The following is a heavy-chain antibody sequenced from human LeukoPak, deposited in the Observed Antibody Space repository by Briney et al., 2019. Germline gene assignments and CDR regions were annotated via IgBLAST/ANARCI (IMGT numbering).Heavy chain of an antibody. V-gene: IGHV3-7*01. CDR2: IKEDGSEK. J-gene: IGHJ4*02. CDR1: GFTFSRYW. CDR3: ARDGPRLEEIY. Sequence: GGSLRLSCAASGFTFSRYWMSWVRQAPGKGLERVANIKEDGSEKDYVDSVKGRFTISRDNTKNSLYLQMNSLRVEDTAVYYCARDGPRLEEIYWGQGTLVTVSS. D-gene: IGHD5-24*01.